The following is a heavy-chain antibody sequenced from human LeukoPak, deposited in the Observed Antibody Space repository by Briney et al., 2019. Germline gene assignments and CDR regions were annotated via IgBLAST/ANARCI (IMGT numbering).Heavy chain of an antibody. CDR2: IYYSGST. V-gene: IGHV4-39*07. D-gene: IGHD3-22*01. Sequence: PSETLSLTCTVSGGSISSSSYYWGWISQPPGKGLEWIGSIYYSGSTYYNPSLKSRVTISVDTSKNQFSLKLSSVTAADTAVYYCARDQSNHYDSSGYYLWGQGTLVTVSS. J-gene: IGHJ4*02. CDR3: ARDQSNHYDSSGYYL. CDR1: GGSISSSSYY.